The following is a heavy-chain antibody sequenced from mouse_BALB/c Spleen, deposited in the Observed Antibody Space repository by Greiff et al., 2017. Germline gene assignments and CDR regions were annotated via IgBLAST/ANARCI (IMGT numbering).Heavy chain of an antibody. V-gene: IGHV5-9-3*01. D-gene: IGHD2-1*01. CDR1: GFTFSSYA. J-gene: IGHJ4*01. Sequence: VQLKESGGGLVKPGGSLKLSCAASGFTFSSYAMSWVRQTPEKRLEWVATISSGGSYTYYPDSVKGRFTISRDNAKNTLYLQMSSLRSEDTAMYYCARQGNYLYAMDYWGQGTSVTVSS. CDR2: ISSGGSYT. CDR3: ARQGNYLYAMDY.